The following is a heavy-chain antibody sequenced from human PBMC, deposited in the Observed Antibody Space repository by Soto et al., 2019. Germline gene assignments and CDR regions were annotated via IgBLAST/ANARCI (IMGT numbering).Heavy chain of an antibody. D-gene: IGHD6-19*01. CDR1: GFTFSSYG. Sequence: QVQLVESGGGVVQRGRSLRLSCAASGFTFSSYGMHWVRQAPGKGLEWVAVISYDGSNKYYADSVKGRFTISRDNSKNTLYLQMNSLRAEDTAVYYCAKDAIGAVAAWGRGTLVTVSS. J-gene: IGHJ5*02. V-gene: IGHV3-30*18. CDR3: AKDAIGAVAA. CDR2: ISYDGSNK.